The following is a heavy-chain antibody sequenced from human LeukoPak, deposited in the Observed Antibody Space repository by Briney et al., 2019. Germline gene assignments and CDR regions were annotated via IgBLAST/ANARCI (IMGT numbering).Heavy chain of an antibody. J-gene: IGHJ2*01. Sequence: ASVIVSWRASGGTFSSYAISWVRQAPGQGLEWMGGIIPIFGTANYAQKFQGRVTITTDESTSTAYMELSSLRSEDTAVYYCASPAQITIFGVVIIIWYFDLWGRGTLVTVSS. D-gene: IGHD3-3*01. V-gene: IGHV1-69*05. CDR3: ASPAQITIFGVVIIIWYFDL. CDR1: GGTFSSYA. CDR2: IIPIFGTA.